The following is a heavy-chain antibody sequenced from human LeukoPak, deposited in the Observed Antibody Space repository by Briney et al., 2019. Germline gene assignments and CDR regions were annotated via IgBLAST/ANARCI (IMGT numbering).Heavy chain of an antibody. V-gene: IGHV4-34*01. D-gene: IGHD3-3*01. CDR3: ARLLYDFWSGYYFDY. J-gene: IGHJ4*02. Sequence: SETLSLTCAVYGGSFSGYYWSWIRQPPGKGLEWIGEINHSGSTNYNPSLKSRVTISVDTSKNQFSLKLSSVTAADTAVYYCARLLYDFWSGYYFDYWGQGTLVTVSS. CDR2: INHSGST. CDR1: GGSFSGYY.